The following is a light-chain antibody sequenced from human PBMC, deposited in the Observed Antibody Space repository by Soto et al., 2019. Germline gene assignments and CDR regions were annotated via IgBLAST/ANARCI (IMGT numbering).Light chain of an antibody. CDR2: WAS. V-gene: IGKV4-1*01. J-gene: IGKJ3*01. Sequence: DIVLTQSPDSLAVSLGERATINCKSSQSVLYSFNNKNYLAWYQHKPGQPPKLLIYWASTRESGVPDRFSGSGSGTDFSLTISSLQAEYVAVYYCQQYYSRLSFGPGTKVDLK. CDR3: QQYYSRLS. CDR1: QSVLYSFNNKNY.